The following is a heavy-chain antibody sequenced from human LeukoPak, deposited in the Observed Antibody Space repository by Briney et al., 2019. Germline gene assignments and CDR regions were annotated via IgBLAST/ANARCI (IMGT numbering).Heavy chain of an antibody. D-gene: IGHD3-22*01. J-gene: IGHJ4*02. V-gene: IGHV4-28*05. CDR3: ARGGHYYDSSGFFDY. Sequence: SETLSLTCAVSGYSISSSNWWGWIRQPPGKGLEWIGYIYYSGSIYYNPSLKSRVTMSVDTSKNQFSLKLSPVTAADTAVYYCARGGHYYDSSGFFDYWGQGTLVTVSS. CDR1: GYSISSSNW. CDR2: IYYSGSI.